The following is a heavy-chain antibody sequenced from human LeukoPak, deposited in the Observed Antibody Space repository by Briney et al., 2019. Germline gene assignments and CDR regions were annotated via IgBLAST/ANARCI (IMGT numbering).Heavy chain of an antibody. J-gene: IGHJ4*02. CDR2: INHSGST. CDR3: ARGQIGYFNY. CDR1: GGSFSGYY. Sequence: SETLSLTCAVYGGSFSGYYWSWIRQPPGKGLEWIGEINHSGSTNYNPSLKSRVTISVDTSKNQFSLKLSSETAADTAVYYCARGQIGYFNYWGQGTLVTVSS. V-gene: IGHV4-34*01. D-gene: IGHD3-22*01.